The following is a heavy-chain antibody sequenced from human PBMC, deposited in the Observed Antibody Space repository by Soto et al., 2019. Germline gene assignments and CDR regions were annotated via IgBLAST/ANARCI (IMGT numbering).Heavy chain of an antibody. CDR1: GFTVSSNY. D-gene: IGHD3-22*01. V-gene: IGHV3-53*01. CDR3: ARSYDSSGYYDWYFDL. J-gene: IGHJ2*01. Sequence: EVQLLESGGGLIQPGGSLRLSCAASGFTVSSNYMSWVRQAPGKGLEWVSVIYSGGSTYYADSVKGRFTISRDNSKNTLYLQMNSLRAEDTAVYYCARSYDSSGYYDWYFDLWGRGTLVTVSS. CDR2: IYSGGST.